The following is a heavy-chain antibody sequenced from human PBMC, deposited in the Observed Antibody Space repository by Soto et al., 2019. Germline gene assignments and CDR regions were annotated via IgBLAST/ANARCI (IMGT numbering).Heavy chain of an antibody. V-gene: IGHV4-59*01. CDR1: GGSISSYY. D-gene: IGHD4-17*01. CDR3: ASSTVDYYYYGMDV. J-gene: IGHJ6*02. CDR2: IYYSGST. Sequence: PSETLSLTCTVSGGSISSYYWSWIRQPPGKGLEWIGYIYYSGSTNYNPSLKSRVTISVDTSKNQFSLKLSSVTAADTAVYYCASSTVDYYYYGMDVWGQGTTVTVSS.